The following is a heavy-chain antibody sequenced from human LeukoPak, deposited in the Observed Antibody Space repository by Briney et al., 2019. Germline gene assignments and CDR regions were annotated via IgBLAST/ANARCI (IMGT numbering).Heavy chain of an antibody. CDR3: ARTYYGDYLHYYYGMDV. V-gene: IGHV3-53*01. CDR1: GFTVSSNY. D-gene: IGHD4-17*01. Sequence: GGSLRLSCAPSGFTVSSNYMSWVRQAPGKGLEWVSVIYSGGSTYYADSVKGRFTISRDNSKNTLYLQMNSLRAEDTAVYYCARTYYGDYLHYYYGMDVWGQGTTVTVSS. CDR2: IYSGGST. J-gene: IGHJ6*02.